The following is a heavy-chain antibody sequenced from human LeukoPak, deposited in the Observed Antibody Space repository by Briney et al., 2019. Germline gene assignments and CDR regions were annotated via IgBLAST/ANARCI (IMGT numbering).Heavy chain of an antibody. CDR2: ISYDGSNK. Sequence: GGSLRLSCAASGFTFSSYGMHWVRQAPGKGLEWVAVISYDGSNKYYADSVKGRFTISRDNSKNTLYLQMNSLRAEDTAVYYCAKDHSSGWLVDYWGQGTLVTVSS. CDR1: GFTFSSYG. V-gene: IGHV3-30*18. J-gene: IGHJ4*02. D-gene: IGHD6-19*01. CDR3: AKDHSSGWLVDY.